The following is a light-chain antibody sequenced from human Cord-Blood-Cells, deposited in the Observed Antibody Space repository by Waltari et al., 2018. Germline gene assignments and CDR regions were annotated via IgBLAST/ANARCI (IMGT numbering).Light chain of an antibody. Sequence: DIQMTQSPSSLSASVGDRVTITCRASQSISSYLNWYQQKPGKAPKLLIYAASSLQSGVPSRFSGSGSGTDFTLTISSLQPEDFATCYCQQSYSTPITVGQGTRLEIK. CDR2: AAS. J-gene: IGKJ5*01. CDR1: QSISSY. CDR3: QQSYSTPIT. V-gene: IGKV1-39*01.